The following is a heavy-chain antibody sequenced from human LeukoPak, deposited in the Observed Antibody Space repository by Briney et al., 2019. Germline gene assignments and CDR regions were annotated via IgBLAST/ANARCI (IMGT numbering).Heavy chain of an antibody. J-gene: IGHJ6*02. D-gene: IGHD5-18*01. CDR2: IYYSGSS. CDR1: GGSINNGGYY. V-gene: IGHV4-31*03. CDR3: VKARIRIPSATYFYGLDL. Sequence: SETLSLTCTVSGGSINNGGYYWSWIRQHPGKGLEWIGYIYYSGSSYYNPSLRSRVTISVDTSKNHFSLKLSSVTAADSAVYYCVKARIRIPSATYFYGLDLWGQGTPVTVSS.